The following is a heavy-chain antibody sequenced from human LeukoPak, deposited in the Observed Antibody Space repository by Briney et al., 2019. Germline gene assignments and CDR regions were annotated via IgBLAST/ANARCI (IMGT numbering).Heavy chain of an antibody. CDR1: GGSISSYY. CDR2: IYYSGST. Sequence: SETLSLTCTVSGGSISSYYWSWIRPPPGKGLEWIGYIYYSGSTNYNPSLKSRVTISVDTSKNQLSLKLSSVTAADTAVYYCARGFGIAARPGTLDYYYYYGMDVWGQGTTVTVSS. J-gene: IGHJ6*02. CDR3: ARGFGIAARPGTLDYYYYYGMDV. D-gene: IGHD6-6*01. V-gene: IGHV4-59*01.